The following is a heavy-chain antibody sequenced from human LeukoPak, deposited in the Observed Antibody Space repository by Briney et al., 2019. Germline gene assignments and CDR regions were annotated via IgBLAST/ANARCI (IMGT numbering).Heavy chain of an antibody. V-gene: IGHV4-39*01. D-gene: IGHD5-24*01. CDR2: IYYSGST. Sequence: SETLSLTCTVSGGSISSSSYYWGWIRQPPGKGLKWIGSIYYSGSTYYNPSLKSRVTISVDTSKNQFSLKLSSVTAADTAVYYCARRSDGYKRKFDYWGQGTLVTVSS. CDR1: GGSISSSSYY. J-gene: IGHJ4*02. CDR3: ARRSDGYKRKFDY.